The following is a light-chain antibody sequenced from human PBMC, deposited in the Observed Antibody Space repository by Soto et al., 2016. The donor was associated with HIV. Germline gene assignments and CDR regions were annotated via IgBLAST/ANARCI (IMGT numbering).Light chain of an antibody. CDR1: KLENEY. Sequence: SYELTQPPSVSVSPGQTASITCSGDKLENEYACWYQQKPGQSPVLVIYQDNKRPSGIPERLSGSNSGNTATLTISGTQAMDEADYYCQAWDSSTYVVFGGGTTLTVL. CDR2: QDN. J-gene: IGLJ2*01. CDR3: QAWDSSTYVV. V-gene: IGLV3-1*01.